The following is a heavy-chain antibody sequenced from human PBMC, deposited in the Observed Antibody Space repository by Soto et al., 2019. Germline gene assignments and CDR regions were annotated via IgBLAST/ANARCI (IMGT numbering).Heavy chain of an antibody. V-gene: IGHV4-31*03. Sequence: SETLSLTCTVSGGSISSGGYYWSWIRQHPGKGLEWIGYIYYSGSTYYNPSLKSRVTISVDTSKNQFSLKLSSVTAADTAVYYCARGRGTPGSFDYWGQGTLVTVSS. CDR3: ARGRGTPGSFDY. CDR2: IYYSGST. J-gene: IGHJ4*02. CDR1: GGSISSGGYY. D-gene: IGHD1-1*01.